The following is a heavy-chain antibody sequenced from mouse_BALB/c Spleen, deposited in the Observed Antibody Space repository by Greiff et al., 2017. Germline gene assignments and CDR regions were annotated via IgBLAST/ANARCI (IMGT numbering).Heavy chain of an antibody. D-gene: IGHD2-3*01. J-gene: IGHJ3*01. CDR1: GYTFTSYT. CDR2: INPSSGYT. V-gene: IGHV1-4*02. CDR3: ARSGGIYDGYYAPAY. Sequence: VKLQESAAELARPGASVKMSCKASGYTFTSYTMHWVKQRPGQGLEWIGYINPSSGYTEYNQKFKDKTTLTADKSSSTAYMQLSSLTSEDSAVYYCARSGGIYDGYYAPAYWGQGTLVTVSA.